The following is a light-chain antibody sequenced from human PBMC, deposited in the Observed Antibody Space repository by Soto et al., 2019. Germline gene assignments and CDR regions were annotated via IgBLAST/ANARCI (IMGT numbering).Light chain of an antibody. J-gene: IGLJ1*01. V-gene: IGLV2-14*03. CDR3: SSYVGATTYV. CDR1: SSDFGGYNY. Sequence: QSALTQPASVSGSPGQSITISCTGTSSDFGGYNYVSWYQQHPGKAPKLMIYEVSNRPSGVSDRFSGSKSGNTASLTISGLQAEDEADYYCSSYVGATTYVFGTGTKLTVL. CDR2: EVS.